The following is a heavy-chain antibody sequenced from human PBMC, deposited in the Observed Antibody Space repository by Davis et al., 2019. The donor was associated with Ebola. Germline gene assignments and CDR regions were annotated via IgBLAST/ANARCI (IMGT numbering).Heavy chain of an antibody. CDR3: ATTQWLREFDN. CDR1: GFTVSSNH. D-gene: IGHD6-19*01. V-gene: IGHV3-53*05. Sequence: GESLKISCAASGFTVSSNHMSWVRQAPGKGLEWVSVIYDQSTAYADAVRGRFIISRDKSNNTLHLEMSSLRVDDTAVYYCATTQWLREFDNWGQGTLVTVSS. CDR2: IYDQST. J-gene: IGHJ4*02.